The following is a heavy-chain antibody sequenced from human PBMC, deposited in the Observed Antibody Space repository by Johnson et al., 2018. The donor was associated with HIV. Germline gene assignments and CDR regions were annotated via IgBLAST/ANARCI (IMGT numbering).Heavy chain of an antibody. CDR2: IYSGGST. J-gene: IGHJ3*02. Sequence: EVQLVESGGGLIQPGGSLRLSCAASGFTVSSNYMSWVRQAPGKGLEWVSVIYSGGSTYYADSVKGRFTISRDNSKNSLYLQMNSLRAEDTALYYCAKDTGAAGTRGYAFDIWGQGTMVTVSS. CDR1: GFTVSSNY. V-gene: IGHV3-53*01. CDR3: AKDTGAAGTRGYAFDI. D-gene: IGHD6-13*01.